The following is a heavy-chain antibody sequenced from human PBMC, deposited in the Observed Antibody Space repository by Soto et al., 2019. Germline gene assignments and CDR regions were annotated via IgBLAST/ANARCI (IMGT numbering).Heavy chain of an antibody. CDR2: IWYEGSKK. CDR3: AXDICSGDNCYYFDY. CDR1: GFTFSRYG. V-gene: IGHV3-33*07. J-gene: IGHJ4*02. Sequence: PGGSLRLSCAASGFTFSRYGMYWVRQAPGKGLEWVAVIWYEGSKKYYADSVKGRFIISRDNSKNTLYLQMNSLRGEDTAVYYSAXDICSGDNCYYFDYWGQGTLVTVSS. D-gene: IGHD2-15*01.